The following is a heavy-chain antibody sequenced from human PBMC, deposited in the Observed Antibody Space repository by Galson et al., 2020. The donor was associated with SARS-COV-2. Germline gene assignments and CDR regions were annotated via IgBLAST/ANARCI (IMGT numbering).Heavy chain of an antibody. CDR3: ARALGGNYYYGVDF. D-gene: IGHD3-16*01. CDR1: GFTFSSYA. J-gene: IGHJ6*02. V-gene: IGHV3-30*04. CDR2: ISYDGSNK. Sequence: GGSLRLSCAASGFTFSSYAMHWVRQAPGKGLEWVAVISYDGSNKYYADSVKGRFTIPRDNSKNTLYLQMNSLRAEDTAVYYCARALGGNYYYGVDFWGQGTTVTVSS.